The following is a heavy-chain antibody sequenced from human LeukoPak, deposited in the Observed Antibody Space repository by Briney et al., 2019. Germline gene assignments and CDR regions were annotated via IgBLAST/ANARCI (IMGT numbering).Heavy chain of an antibody. CDR3: TTGSDYDILTGYYDSFDI. D-gene: IGHD3-9*01. Sequence: PSETLSLTCTVSGGSISTYYWSWVRQAPGKGLEWVGRIKSKTDGGTTDYAAPVKGRFTISRDDSKNTLYLQMNSLKTEDTAVYYCTTGSDYDILTGYYDSFDIWGQGTMVTVSS. CDR1: GGSISTYY. CDR2: IKSKTDGGTT. V-gene: IGHV3-15*01. J-gene: IGHJ3*02.